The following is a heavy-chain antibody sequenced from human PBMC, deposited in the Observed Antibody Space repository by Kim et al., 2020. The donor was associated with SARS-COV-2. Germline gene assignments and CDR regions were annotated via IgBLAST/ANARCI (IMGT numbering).Heavy chain of an antibody. CDR2: IYYSGST. CDR3: ARGIAAAGKEDFDY. V-gene: IGHV4-31*03. J-gene: IGHJ4*02. CDR1: GGSISSGGYY. D-gene: IGHD6-13*01. Sequence: SETLSLTCTVSGGSISSGGYYWSWIRQHPGKGLEWIGYIYYSGSTYYNPSLKSRVTISVDTSKNQFSLKLSSVTAADTAVYYCARGIAAAGKEDFDYWGQGTLVTVSS.